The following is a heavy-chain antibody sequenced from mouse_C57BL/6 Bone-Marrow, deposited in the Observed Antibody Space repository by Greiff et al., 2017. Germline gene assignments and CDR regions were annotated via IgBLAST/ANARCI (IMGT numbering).Heavy chain of an antibody. V-gene: IGHV5-6*01. D-gene: IGHD2-4*01. CDR2: ISSGGSYT. J-gene: IGHJ4*01. CDR1: GFTFSSYG. CDR3: ARAPTMITSNAMDY. Sequence: EVQLVESGGDLVKPGGSLKLSCAASGFTFSSYGMSWVRQTPDKRLEWVATISSGGSYTYYPDSVKGRFTISRDNAKNTLYLQMNSLKSEDTAMYYCARAPTMITSNAMDYWGQGTSVTVSS.